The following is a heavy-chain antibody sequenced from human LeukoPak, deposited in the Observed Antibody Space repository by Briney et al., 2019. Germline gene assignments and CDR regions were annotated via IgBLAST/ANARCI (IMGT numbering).Heavy chain of an antibody. J-gene: IGHJ4*02. Sequence: SETLSLTCTVPGGSVSSYYWSWIRQPPGKGLEWIGYIYYSGSTNYNPSLKSRVTISVDTSKNQFSLKLSSVTAADTAVYYCARARSSTGPYYWGQGTLVTVSS. CDR2: IYYSGST. D-gene: IGHD2-2*01. CDR3: ARARSSTGPYY. V-gene: IGHV4-59*02. CDR1: GGSVSSYY.